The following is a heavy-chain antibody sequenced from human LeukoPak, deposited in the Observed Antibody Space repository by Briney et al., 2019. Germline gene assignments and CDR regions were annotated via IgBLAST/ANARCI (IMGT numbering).Heavy chain of an antibody. D-gene: IGHD2-2*01. Sequence: GASVKVSCKASGYTFTSYGIGWVRQAPGQGLEWMGWTSAYNGNTNYAQKLQGRVTMTTDTSTSTAYMELRSLRSDDTAVYYFARDPCSSTSRYLDYWGQGTLVTVSS. CDR1: GYTFTSYG. CDR3: ARDPCSSTSRYLDY. J-gene: IGHJ4*02. CDR2: TSAYNGNT. V-gene: IGHV1-18*01.